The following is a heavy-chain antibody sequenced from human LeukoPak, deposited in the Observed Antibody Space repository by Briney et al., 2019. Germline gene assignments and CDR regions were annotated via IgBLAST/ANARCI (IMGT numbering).Heavy chain of an antibody. J-gene: IGHJ5*02. Sequence: SETLSLTCTVSGGSISSYYWSWIRQPAGKGLEWIGRIYTSGSTNYNPSLKSRVTISADTSKNQFSLKLSSVTAADTAVYYCARVYDSSGYYYFNWFDPWGQGTLVTVSS. V-gene: IGHV4-4*07. D-gene: IGHD3-22*01. CDR3: ARVYDSSGYYYFNWFDP. CDR2: IYTSGST. CDR1: GGSISSYY.